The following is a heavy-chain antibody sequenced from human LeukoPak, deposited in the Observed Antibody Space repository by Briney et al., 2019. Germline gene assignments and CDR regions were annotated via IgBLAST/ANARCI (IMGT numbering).Heavy chain of an antibody. D-gene: IGHD3-10*01. CDR2: INPNSGGT. Sequence: ASVTVSCKASGYTFFSYGISWVRQAPGQGLEWMGWINPNSGGTNYAQKFQGRVTMTRDTSISTVYVELSRLRSDDTAVYFCARSGWFGELSDYWGQGTLVTVSS. J-gene: IGHJ4*02. CDR1: GYTFFSYG. CDR3: ARSGWFGELSDY. V-gene: IGHV1-2*02.